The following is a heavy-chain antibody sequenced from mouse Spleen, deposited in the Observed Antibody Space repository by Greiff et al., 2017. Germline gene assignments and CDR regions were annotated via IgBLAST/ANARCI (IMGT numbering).Heavy chain of an antibody. V-gene: IGHV1-42*01. J-gene: IGHJ2*01. CDR3: ARSGSNYVFFDY. CDR2: INPSTGGT. CDR1: GYSFTGYY. Sequence: EVQLQQSGPELVKPGASVKISCKASGYSFTGYYMNWVKQSPEKSLEWIGEINPSTGGTTYNQKFKAKATLTVDKSSSTAYMQLKSLTSEDSAVYYCARSGSNYVFFDYWGQGTTLTVSS. D-gene: IGHD2-5*01.